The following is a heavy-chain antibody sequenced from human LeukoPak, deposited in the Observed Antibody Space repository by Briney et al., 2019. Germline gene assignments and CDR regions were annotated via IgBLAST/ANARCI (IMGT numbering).Heavy chain of an antibody. J-gene: IGHJ6*02. D-gene: IGHD3-10*01. Sequence: PGESLKISCKGSGYSFTSYWIGWVCQMPGKGLEWMGIIYPGDSDTRYSPSFQGQVTISADKSISTAYLQWSSLKASDAAMYYCARLHGSGSRYYYYGMDVWGQGTTVTVSS. CDR1: GYSFTSYW. CDR2: IYPGDSDT. CDR3: ARLHGSGSRYYYYGMDV. V-gene: IGHV5-51*01.